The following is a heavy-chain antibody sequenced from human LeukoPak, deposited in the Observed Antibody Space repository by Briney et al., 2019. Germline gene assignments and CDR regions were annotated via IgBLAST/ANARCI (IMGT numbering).Heavy chain of an antibody. CDR3: ASYGSGSSLIAFDI. V-gene: IGHV1-2*02. D-gene: IGHD3-10*01. CDR1: GYTFTSYY. Sequence: ASVKVSCKASGYTFTSYYMHWVRQAPGQGLEWMGWINPNSGGTNYAQKFQGRVTMTRDTSISTAYMELSRLRSDDTAVYYCASYGSGSSLIAFDIWGQGTMVTVSS. CDR2: INPNSGGT. J-gene: IGHJ3*02.